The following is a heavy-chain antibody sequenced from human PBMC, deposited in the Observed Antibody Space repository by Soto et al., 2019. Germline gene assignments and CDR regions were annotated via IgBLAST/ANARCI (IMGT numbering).Heavy chain of an antibody. J-gene: IGHJ4*02. D-gene: IGHD2-15*01. CDR1: GFTFSSYA. Sequence: EVQLLESGGGLVQPGGSLRLSCAASGFTFSSYAMSWVRQAPGKGLEWVSAISGSGGSTYYADSVKGRFTISRDNSKNTLYLQMNSLRAEDTAVYYCAKGQVKVVAATPGSWGQGTLVTVS. CDR2: ISGSGGST. V-gene: IGHV3-23*01. CDR3: AKGQVKVVAATPGS.